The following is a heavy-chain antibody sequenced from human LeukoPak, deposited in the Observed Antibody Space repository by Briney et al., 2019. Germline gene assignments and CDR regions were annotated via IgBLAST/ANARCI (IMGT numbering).Heavy chain of an antibody. CDR3: ARDPGAFDI. J-gene: IGHJ3*02. Sequence: SETLSLTCIVSGESISGFYWNWIRQPPGKGLEWLGYIYYSGSTNYNPSFKSRVTISIDTSKNQFSLKLSSVTAADTAVYYCARDPGAFDIWGQGTMVTVSS. CDR1: GESISGFY. V-gene: IGHV4-59*01. CDR2: IYYSGST.